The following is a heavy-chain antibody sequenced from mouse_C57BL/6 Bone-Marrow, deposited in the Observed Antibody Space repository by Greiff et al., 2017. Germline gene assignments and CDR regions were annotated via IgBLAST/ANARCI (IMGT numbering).Heavy chain of an antibody. CDR1: GFTFSDFY. D-gene: IGHD2-4*01. CDR2: SRNKANEYTT. J-gene: IGHJ1*03. Sequence: EVMLVESGGGLVQSGRSLRLSCATSGFTFSDFYMEWVRQAPGKGLEWIAASRNKANEYTTEYSASVKGRFIVSRDTSQSILYLQMNALRAEDTAIYYCARDVGDYDGGYFDVWGTGTTVTVSS. V-gene: IGHV7-1*01. CDR3: ARDVGDYDGGYFDV.